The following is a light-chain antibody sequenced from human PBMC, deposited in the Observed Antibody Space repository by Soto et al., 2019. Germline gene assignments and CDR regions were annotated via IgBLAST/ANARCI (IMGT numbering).Light chain of an antibody. CDR3: QKRSNGGFP. CDR1: QSVSSY. J-gene: IGKJ3*01. Sequence: EIVLTQSPATLSLSPGERATLSCRASQSVSSYLAWYQQKPGQAPRLLIYDASNRATGIPARFSGSGSGTDFTLTTSSLEPEDFAVYYCQKRSNGGFPSGPGTKVDIK. CDR2: DAS. V-gene: IGKV3-11*01.